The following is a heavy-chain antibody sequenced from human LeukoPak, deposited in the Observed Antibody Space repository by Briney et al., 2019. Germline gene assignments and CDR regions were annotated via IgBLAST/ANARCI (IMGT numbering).Heavy chain of an antibody. Sequence: GGSLRLSCAASGFTFSSYVMIWVRQAPGKGLEWVSVISSSGTGTDYADSVKGRLTISRDNSKNTLYLQMNSLRAEDTAVYFCARDTGFNTFDYWGQGTLVTVSS. CDR3: ARDTGFNTFDY. J-gene: IGHJ4*02. CDR1: GFTFSSYV. V-gene: IGHV3-23*01. CDR2: ISSSGTGT. D-gene: IGHD5-24*01.